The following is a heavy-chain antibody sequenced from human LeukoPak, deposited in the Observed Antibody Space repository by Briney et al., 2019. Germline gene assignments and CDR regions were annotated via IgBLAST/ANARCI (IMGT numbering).Heavy chain of an antibody. J-gene: IGHJ4*02. CDR1: GGSISSSSYY. V-gene: IGHV4-39*07. CDR2: IYYSGST. D-gene: IGHD2-2*01. CDR3: ASTVARGYCSSTSCPEYYFDY. Sequence: SETLSLTCTVSGGSISSSSYYWGWIRQPPGKGLEWIGSIYYSGSTYYNPSLKSRVTISVDTSKNQFSLKLSSVTAADTAVYYCASTVARGYCSSTSCPEYYFDYWGQGTLVTVSS.